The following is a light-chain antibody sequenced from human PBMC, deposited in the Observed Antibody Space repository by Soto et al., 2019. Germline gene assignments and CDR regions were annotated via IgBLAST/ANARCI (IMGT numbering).Light chain of an antibody. CDR2: SND. V-gene: IGLV1-44*01. J-gene: IGLJ2*01. CDR3: ASWDDSRKGVV. Sequence: QSVLTQPPSASGTPGQRVTISCSGSSSNIGSNTVTWYQHLPGTAPKLLIYSNDQRPSGVPDRFSGSKSGTSASLAISGLQSEDEADYYCASWDDSRKGVVFGGGTKLNVL. CDR1: SSNIGSNT.